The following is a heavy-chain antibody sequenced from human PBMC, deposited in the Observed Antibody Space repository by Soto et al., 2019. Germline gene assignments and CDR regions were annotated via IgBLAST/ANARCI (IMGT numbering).Heavy chain of an antibody. D-gene: IGHD3-16*01. CDR1: GFSFSSYA. V-gene: IGHV3-23*01. CDR2: VTANGRNT. CDR3: GKALASVGCLVLGAPFDS. J-gene: IGHJ4*02. Sequence: GGSLRLSCAASGFSFSSYAMNWVRQAQGKGLEWVSSVTANGRNTYYADSVKGRFTVSRDRSKNALFLQLDSPRLEYTVISYCGKALASVGCLVLGAPFDSWRPGTLVTVSS.